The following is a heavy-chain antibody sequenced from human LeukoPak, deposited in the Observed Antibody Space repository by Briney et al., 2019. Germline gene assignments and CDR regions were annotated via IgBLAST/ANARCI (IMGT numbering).Heavy chain of an antibody. D-gene: IGHD3-10*01. V-gene: IGHV3-23*01. CDR2: ISGSGGST. CDR1: GFTFSSYA. J-gene: IGHJ6*02. CDR3: ASKYYYGSGSYYYYYGMDV. Sequence: GGSLRLSCAASGFTFSSYAMSWVRQAPGKGLEWVSAISGSGGSTYYADSVKGRFTISRDNSKNTVYLQTNSLRAEDTAVYYCASKYYYGSGSYYYYYGMDVWGQGTTVTVSS.